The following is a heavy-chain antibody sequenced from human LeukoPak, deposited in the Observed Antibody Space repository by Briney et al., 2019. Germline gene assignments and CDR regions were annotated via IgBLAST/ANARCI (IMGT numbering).Heavy chain of an antibody. D-gene: IGHD2-2*01. CDR3: ATAGYCSSTSCYVESEFDY. J-gene: IGHJ4*02. Sequence: PSETLSLTCTVSGRSISSSSYYWGWIRQPPGKGLEWIGSIYYSGSTYYNPSLKSRVTISVDTSKNQFSLKLSSVTAADTAVYYCATAGYCSSTSCYVESEFDYWGQGTLVTVSS. CDR2: IYYSGST. V-gene: IGHV4-39*01. CDR1: GRSISSSSYY.